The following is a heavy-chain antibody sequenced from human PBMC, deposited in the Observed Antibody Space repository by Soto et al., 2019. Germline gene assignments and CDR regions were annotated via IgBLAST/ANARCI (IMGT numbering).Heavy chain of an antibody. J-gene: IGHJ6*02. CDR2: ISNNGSNK. D-gene: IGHD6-13*01. Sequence: GGSLRLSCSASGFTFSRYAMHWVRQAPGKGLEYVSIISNNGSNKYSADSVKGRFTISRDNSKNTLYLQMSSLRAEDTAVYYCANYLGSLGYTSYEYDIDIWGQGTMVTVSS. CDR3: ANYLGSLGYTSYEYDIDI. V-gene: IGHV3-64D*06. CDR1: GFTFSRYA.